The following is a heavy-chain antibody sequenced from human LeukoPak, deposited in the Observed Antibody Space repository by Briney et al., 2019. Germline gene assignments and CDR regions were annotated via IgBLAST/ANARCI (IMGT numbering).Heavy chain of an antibody. CDR2: ISTRGSYI. CDR3: ARAEVLLWFGESPGAEHLQH. V-gene: IGHV3-21*01. Sequence: PGGSLRLSCAASGFTFSSYAMSWVRQAPGKGLEWVSSISTRGSYIYYADSVKGRFTISRDNAKNSLYLQMNSLRADDTAVYYCARAEVLLWFGESPGAEHLQHWGQGTLVTVSS. CDR1: GFTFSSYA. J-gene: IGHJ1*01. D-gene: IGHD3-10*01.